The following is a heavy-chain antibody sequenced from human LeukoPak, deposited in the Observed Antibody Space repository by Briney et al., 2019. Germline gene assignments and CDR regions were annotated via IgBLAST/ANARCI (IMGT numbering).Heavy chain of an antibody. V-gene: IGHV4-61*02. CDR1: GDSISSGNYY. CDR3: ARVTTGGYYNC. CDR2: IYSTGST. J-gene: IGHJ4*02. Sequence: PSQTLSLTCSVSGDSISSGNYYWTWIRQPAGKALEWLGRIYSTGSTNYHPSLKRRVTISVETSKNQFCLRLSSVTAADTAVYYCARVTTGGYYNCWGQGTLVTVS. D-gene: IGHD3-22*01.